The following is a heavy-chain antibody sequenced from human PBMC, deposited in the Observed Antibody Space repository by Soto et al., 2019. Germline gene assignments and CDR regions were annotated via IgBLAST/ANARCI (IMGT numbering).Heavy chain of an antibody. D-gene: IGHD6-19*01. CDR1: GFTLSSYA. CDR3: AKVCPGYRSGWPHDTVY. CDR2: ISGSGGST. J-gene: IGHJ4*02. Sequence: PGGSLRLSCAASGFTLSSYAMSWVRQAPGKGLEWVSAISGSGGSTYYADSVKGRFTISRDNSKNTLYLQMNSLRAEDTAVYYCAKVCPGYRSGWPHDTVYWGEGTLVTVSS. V-gene: IGHV3-23*01.